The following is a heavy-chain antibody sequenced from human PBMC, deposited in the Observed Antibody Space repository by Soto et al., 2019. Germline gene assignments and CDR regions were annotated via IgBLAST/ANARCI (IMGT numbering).Heavy chain of an antibody. CDR3: ARVGKVCSGGSCYHSSHYYMDV. Sequence: ASVKVSCKASGYTFTSYGISWVRQAPGQGLEWMGWISAYNGNTNYAQKLQGRVTMTTDTSTSTAYMELRSLRSDDTAVYYCARVGKVCSGGSCYHSSHYYMDVWGKGTTVTVSS. D-gene: IGHD2-15*01. CDR1: GYTFTSYG. V-gene: IGHV1-18*01. CDR2: ISAYNGNT. J-gene: IGHJ6*03.